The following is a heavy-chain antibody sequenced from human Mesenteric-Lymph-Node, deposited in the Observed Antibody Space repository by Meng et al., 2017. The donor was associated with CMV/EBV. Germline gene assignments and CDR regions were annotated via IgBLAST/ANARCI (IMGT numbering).Heavy chain of an antibody. CDR1: GGSVNSDNFF. Sequence: CTVSGGSVNSDNFFWSWSRQPPGKGLEWIGYIYYTGSTDYSPSLKSRVIISVDTSKNQFSLRLSSVTAADTAVYYCAGRTANYRDDFWGQGTLVTVSS. D-gene: IGHD5-24*01. J-gene: IGHJ4*02. V-gene: IGHV4-61*01. CDR3: AGRTANYRDDF. CDR2: IYYTGST.